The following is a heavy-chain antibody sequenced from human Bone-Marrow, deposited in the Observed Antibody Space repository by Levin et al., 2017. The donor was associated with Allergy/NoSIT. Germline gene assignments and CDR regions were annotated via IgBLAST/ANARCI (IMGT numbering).Heavy chain of an antibody. CDR2: ISWNSGSI. V-gene: IGHV3-9*01. Sequence: PGGSLRLSCAASGFTFDDYAMHWVRQAPGKGLEWVSGISWNSGSIGYADSVKGRFTISRDNAKNSLYLQMNSLRAEDTALYYCAKDPDRHTTVIGGAFDIWGQGTMVTVSS. CDR1: GFTFDDYA. D-gene: IGHD4-17*01. CDR3: AKDPDRHTTVIGGAFDI. J-gene: IGHJ3*02.